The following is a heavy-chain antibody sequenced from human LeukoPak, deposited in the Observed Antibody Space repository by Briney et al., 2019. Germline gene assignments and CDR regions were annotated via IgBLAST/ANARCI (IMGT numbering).Heavy chain of an antibody. J-gene: IGHJ4*02. D-gene: IGHD2-8*02. Sequence: PSETLSLTCTVSGGSISSYYWSWIRQPPGKGLEWIGYIYYSGSTNYNPPLKSRVTISVDTSKNQFSLKLSSVTAADTAVYYCARHVYSGGGLGVFFFDYWGQGTLVTVSS. V-gene: IGHV4-59*08. CDR3: ARHVYSGGGLGVFFFDY. CDR1: GGSISSYY. CDR2: IYYSGST.